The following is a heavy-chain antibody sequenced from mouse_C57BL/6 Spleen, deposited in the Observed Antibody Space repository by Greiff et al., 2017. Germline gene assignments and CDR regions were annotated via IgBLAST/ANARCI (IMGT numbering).Heavy chain of an antibody. CDR2: ISYDGSN. CDR3: ARDRVAMDY. CDR1: GYSITSGYY. V-gene: IGHV3-6*01. J-gene: IGHJ4*01. Sequence: ESGPGLVKPSQSLSLTCSVTGYSITSGYYWNWIRQFPGNKLEWMGYISYDGSNNYNPSLKNRISITRDTSKNQFFLKLNSVTTEDTATYYCARDRVAMDYWGQGTSVTVSS.